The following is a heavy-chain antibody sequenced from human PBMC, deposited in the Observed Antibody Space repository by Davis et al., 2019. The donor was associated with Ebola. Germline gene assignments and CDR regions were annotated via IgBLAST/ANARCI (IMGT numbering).Heavy chain of an antibody. V-gene: IGHV1-2*02. D-gene: IGHD2-2*01. CDR1: GYTFTGYY. J-gene: IGHJ3*02. CDR2: INPNSGGT. Sequence: ASVKVSCKASGYTFTGYYMHWVRQAPGQGLEWMGWINPNSGGTNYAQKFQGRVTMTRDTSSSTAYMELSRLRSDDTAVYYCARGRGSSTSCLGIWGQGTMVTVSS. CDR3: ARGRGSSTSCLGI.